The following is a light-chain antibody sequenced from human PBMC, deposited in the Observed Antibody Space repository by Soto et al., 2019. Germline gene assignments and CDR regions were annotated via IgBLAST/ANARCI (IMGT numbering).Light chain of an antibody. CDR3: QQYYSYPWT. CDR2: AAS. J-gene: IGKJ1*01. V-gene: IGKV1-8*01. Sequence: IPMTPSPSPPFASVGDKITITCPASQSLSSYLAWYQQKPGKAPKLLIYAASTLQSGVPSRFSGSGSGTDFTLTISCLQSEDFATYYCQQYYSYPWTFGQGTKVDIK. CDR1: QSLSSY.